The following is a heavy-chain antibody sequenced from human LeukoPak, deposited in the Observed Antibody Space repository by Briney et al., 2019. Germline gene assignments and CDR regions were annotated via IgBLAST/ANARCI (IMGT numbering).Heavy chain of an antibody. V-gene: IGHV4-59*08. D-gene: IGHD6-13*01. CDR2: IYYSGSS. Sequence: PSDTLALLRTFWSHFNRRHYGLCMRQPPGKGLEWIGYIYYSGSSNYNPSLKSRVTISVDTSKNQFSLKLSSVTAADTAVYYCARRGQQMVLDQWGQGTLVTVSS. J-gene: IGHJ4*02. CDR3: ARRGQQMVLDQ. CDR1: SHFNRRHY.